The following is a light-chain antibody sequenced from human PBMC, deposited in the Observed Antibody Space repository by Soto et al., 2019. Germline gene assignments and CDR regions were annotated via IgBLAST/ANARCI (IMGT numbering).Light chain of an antibody. V-gene: IGLV3-21*04. CDR2: FNS. Sequence: SYELTQPPSVSVAPGKTARITCGGNDIGSKSVHWYQQKPGQAPVVVISFNSARPSGTPERFAGSNSGNTATLTISRVEAGDEADYFCQVWYSDSEHVVFGGGTKLTVL. CDR3: QVWYSDSEHVV. CDR1: DIGSKS. J-gene: IGLJ2*01.